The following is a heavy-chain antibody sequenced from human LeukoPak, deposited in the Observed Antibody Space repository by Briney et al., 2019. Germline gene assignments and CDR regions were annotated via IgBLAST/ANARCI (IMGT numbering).Heavy chain of an antibody. CDR2: ISGSGDST. D-gene: IGHD5-18*01. CDR1: GLTFSSYA. J-gene: IGHJ4*02. V-gene: IGHV3-23*01. CDR3: ATVPWILLWTHYFDS. Sequence: QAGGCLRLACAASGLTFSSYAMTWVRQAPGKGLEWVSAISGSGDSTNYADSVKGRFTIARDNSTTTLYLQMNSLRAEDTAVYYCATVPWILLWTHYFDSWGQGTLVTVSS.